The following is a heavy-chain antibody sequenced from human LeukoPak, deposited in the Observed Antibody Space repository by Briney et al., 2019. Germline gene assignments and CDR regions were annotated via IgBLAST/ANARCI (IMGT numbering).Heavy chain of an antibody. V-gene: IGHV1-46*03. CDR2: INPSGGST. D-gene: IGHD3-3*01. J-gene: IGHJ4*01. CDR3: ARGRRNTIFGVVNGEAGQ. Sequence: GASVKVSCKASGYTFTSYYMHWVRQAPGQGLEWMGIINPSGGSTSYAQKFQGRVTMTRDTSTSTVYMELSSLRSEDTAVYSCARGRRNTIFGVVNGEAGQWGQGTL. CDR1: GYTFTSYY.